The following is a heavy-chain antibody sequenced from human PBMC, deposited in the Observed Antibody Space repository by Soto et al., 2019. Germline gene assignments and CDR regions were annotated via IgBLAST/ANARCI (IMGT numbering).Heavy chain of an antibody. J-gene: IGHJ5*02. CDR2: IYYSGST. CDR1: GGSISSSSYY. CDR3: LSAAGNLGWFDP. Sequence: QLQLQESGPGLVKPSETLSLTCTVSGGSISSSSYYWGWIRQPPGKGLEWIGSIYYSGSTYYNPSLKSRVTISVDTSKNQFSLKLSSVTAADTAVYYCLSAAGNLGWFDPWGQGTLVTVSS. D-gene: IGHD6-13*01. V-gene: IGHV4-39*01.